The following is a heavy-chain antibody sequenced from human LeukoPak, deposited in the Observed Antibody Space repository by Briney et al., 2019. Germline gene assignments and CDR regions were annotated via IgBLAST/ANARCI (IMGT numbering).Heavy chain of an antibody. Sequence: ASVKVSCKASGYTFTNYGVTWVRQAPGQGLEWVGWINPENGNTNYAGTFQGRVTMTTDTSTNTAYMELRSLRPDDTAVYYCARVQGYYYYYLDVWGIGTTVTVSS. J-gene: IGHJ6*03. CDR2: INPENGNT. V-gene: IGHV1-18*01. CDR3: ARVQGYYYYYLDV. CDR1: GYTFTNYG.